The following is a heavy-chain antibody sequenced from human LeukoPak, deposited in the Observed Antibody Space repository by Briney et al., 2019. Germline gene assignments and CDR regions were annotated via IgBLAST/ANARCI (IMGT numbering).Heavy chain of an antibody. Sequence: GGSLRLSCAASGFTFSSYAMSWVRQAPGKGLEWVSAISGSGGSTYCADSVKGRFTISRDNSKNTLYLQMNSLRAEDTAVYYCANSPLPTIAPNWFDPWGQGTLVTVSS. CDR1: GFTFSSYA. CDR3: ANSPLPTIAPNWFDP. CDR2: ISGSGGST. D-gene: IGHD6-13*01. V-gene: IGHV3-23*01. J-gene: IGHJ5*02.